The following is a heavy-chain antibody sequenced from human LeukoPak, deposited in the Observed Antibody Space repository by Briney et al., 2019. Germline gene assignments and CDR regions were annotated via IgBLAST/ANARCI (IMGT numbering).Heavy chain of an antibody. D-gene: IGHD6-19*01. CDR2: ITAGTTYT. Sequence: GGSLSLSCVASGFTFSDYYVSWIRQAPGKGLEWVSYITAGTTYTKYADSVKGRFTISRDTTKNSVSLQMNSLRVEDTAVYYCAKSLDSSSWFYFDHWGLGTLVTVSS. CDR1: GFTFSDYY. V-gene: IGHV3-11*06. J-gene: IGHJ4*02. CDR3: AKSLDSSSWFYFDH.